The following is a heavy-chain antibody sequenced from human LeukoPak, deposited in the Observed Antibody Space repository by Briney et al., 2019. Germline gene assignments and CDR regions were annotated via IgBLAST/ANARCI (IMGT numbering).Heavy chain of an antibody. Sequence: PSETLSLTCTVAGGSRRSYYWVWIRQPPGKGLEWIGYIYYSGSTDYNPSLKSRVTISVDTSKNQFSLKMSSVTAADTAVYYCARAPNGFGAFDIWGPGTMVTVSS. D-gene: IGHD2-8*01. V-gene: IGHV4-59*01. CDR3: ARAPNGFGAFDI. CDR1: GGSRRSYY. J-gene: IGHJ3*02. CDR2: IYYSGST.